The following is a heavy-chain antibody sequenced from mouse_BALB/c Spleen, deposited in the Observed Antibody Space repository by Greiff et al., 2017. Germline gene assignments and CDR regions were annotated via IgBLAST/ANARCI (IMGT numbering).Heavy chain of an antibody. CDR3: ATMITTNYFDY. CDR1: GYSITSDYA. Sequence: EVQLQESGPGLVKPSQSLSLTCTVTGYSITSDYAWNWIRQFPGNKLEWMGYVSYSGSTSYNPSLKSRISITRDTSKNQFFLQLNSVTTEDTATYYCATMITTNYFDYWGQGTTLTVSS. D-gene: IGHD2-4*01. CDR2: VSYSGST. J-gene: IGHJ2*01. V-gene: IGHV3-2*02.